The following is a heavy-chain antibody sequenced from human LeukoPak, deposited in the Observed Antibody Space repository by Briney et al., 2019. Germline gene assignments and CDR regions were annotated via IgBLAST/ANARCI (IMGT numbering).Heavy chain of an antibody. J-gene: IGHJ6*02. CDR2: IYYSGST. D-gene: IGHD3-10*01. V-gene: IGHV4-39*07. Sequence: SETLSLTCTVSGGSISSSSYYWGWIRQPPGKGLEWIGSIYYSGSTNYNPSLKSRVTISVDTSKNQFSLKLSSVTAVDTAVYYCARDGYVVRGAYYYYGMDVWGQGTTVTVSS. CDR3: ARDGYVVRGAYYYYGMDV. CDR1: GGSISSSSYY.